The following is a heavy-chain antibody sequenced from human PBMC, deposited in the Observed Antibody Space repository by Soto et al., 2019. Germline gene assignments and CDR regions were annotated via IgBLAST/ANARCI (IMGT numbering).Heavy chain of an antibody. D-gene: IGHD6-19*01. Sequence: GGSLRLSCSASGFTFTSYAMHWVRQAPGKGLEFVSAISSYGADTYYAGSVKGRFAISRDNSKNTLYLQMSSLRAEDTALYYCVKEGYMRSDWYGQFDYWGQGALVTVSS. V-gene: IGHV3-64D*06. J-gene: IGHJ4*02. CDR2: ISSYGADT. CDR1: GFTFTSYA. CDR3: VKEGYMRSDWYGQFDY.